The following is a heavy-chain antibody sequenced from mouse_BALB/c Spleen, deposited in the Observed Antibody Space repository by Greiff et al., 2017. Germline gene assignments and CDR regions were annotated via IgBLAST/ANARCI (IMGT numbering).Heavy chain of an antibody. CDR1: GYTFTSYW. J-gene: IGHJ4*01. CDR2: IDPSDSET. CDR3: ARRSTMIRGAMDY. Sequence: QVQLQQPGAELVKPGAPVKLSCKASGYTFTSYWMNWVKQRPGRGLEWIGRIDPSDSETHYNQKFKDKATLTVDKSSSTAYIQLSSLTSEDSAVYYCARRSTMIRGAMDYWGQGTSVTVS. V-gene: IGHV1-69*02. D-gene: IGHD2-4*01.